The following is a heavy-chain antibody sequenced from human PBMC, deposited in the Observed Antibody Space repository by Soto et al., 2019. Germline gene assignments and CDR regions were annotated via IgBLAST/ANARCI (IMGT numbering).Heavy chain of an antibody. Sequence: EVQLLESGGGLVQPGESLRLSCAASGFTFSTYAMTWVRQAPGKGLEWVSGISGSGGSTYYADSVKGRFTISRDNSKNTLYLQMNGLRAEDTAVYYCAKRGVVAHIDYWGQGTLVTVSS. CDR3: AKRGVVAHIDY. D-gene: IGHD3-10*01. V-gene: IGHV3-23*01. J-gene: IGHJ4*02. CDR1: GFTFSTYA. CDR2: ISGSGGST.